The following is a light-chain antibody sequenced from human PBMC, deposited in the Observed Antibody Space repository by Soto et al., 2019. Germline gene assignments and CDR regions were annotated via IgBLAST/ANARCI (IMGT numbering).Light chain of an antibody. CDR1: SSNIGAGYD. Sequence: QSVLTQPPSVSGAPGQRVTISCTGSSSNIGAGYDVHWYQQLPGTAPKLLIYGNSNRPSGVPDRFSGSKSGTSASPAITGLQAEDEADYYCQSYDSSLRYVVFGGGTKLTVL. CDR3: QSYDSSLRYVV. J-gene: IGLJ2*01. V-gene: IGLV1-40*01. CDR2: GNS.